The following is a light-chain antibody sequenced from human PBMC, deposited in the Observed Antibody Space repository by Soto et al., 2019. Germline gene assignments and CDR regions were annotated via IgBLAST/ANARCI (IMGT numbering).Light chain of an antibody. CDR3: LQDYRYPWT. V-gene: IGKV1-6*01. CDR1: QGIGYD. J-gene: IGKJ1*01. CDR2: ASS. Sequence: AIQMTQSPSSLSASVGDRVTITCRASQGIGYDLGWYQQKPGKAPKLLIYASSRLQNGVPSRFSGGGAGTDFILTTSSLQPEDFATYYCLQDYRYPWTFGQGTKVEIK.